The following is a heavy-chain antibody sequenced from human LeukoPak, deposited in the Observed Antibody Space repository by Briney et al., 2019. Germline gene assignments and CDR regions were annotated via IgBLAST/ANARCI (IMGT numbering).Heavy chain of an antibody. CDR3: AREDEYSSVLGFDP. J-gene: IGHJ5*02. D-gene: IGHD6-19*01. Sequence: SETLSLTCTVSGGSISSYYWSWIRQPPVKGLEWIGYIYYSGSTNYNPSLKSRVTISVDTSKNQFSLKLSSVTAADTAVYYCAREDEYSSVLGFDPWGQGTLVTVSS. CDR2: IYYSGST. CDR1: GGSISSYY. V-gene: IGHV4-59*01.